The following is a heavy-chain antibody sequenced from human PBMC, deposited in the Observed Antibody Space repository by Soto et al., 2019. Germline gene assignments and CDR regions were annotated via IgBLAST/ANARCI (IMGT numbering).Heavy chain of an antibody. CDR2: INAYNGNT. D-gene: IGHD1-1*01. V-gene: IGHV1-18*01. J-gene: IGHJ4*02. Sequence: ASVKVSCKASGYTLTSHGISWVRQAPGQGLEWMGWINAYNGNTNYAQKFQGRVTITRDTSASTAYMELSSLRSEDTAVYYCARGMYTIDYWGQGTLVTVSS. CDR3: ARGMYTIDY. CDR1: GYTLTSHG.